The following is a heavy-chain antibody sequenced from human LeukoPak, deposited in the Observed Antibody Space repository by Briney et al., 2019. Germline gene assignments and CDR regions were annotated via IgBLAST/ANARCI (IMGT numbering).Heavy chain of an antibody. CDR1: GFTFSSYS. CDR2: ISSSSSSYI. D-gene: IGHD3-22*01. CDR3: ARTYDSSGYYPDY. V-gene: IGHV3-21*01. Sequence: GGSLRLSCAASGFTFSSYSMNWARQAPGKGLEWVSSISSSSSSYIYYADSVKGRFTISRDNAKNSLYLQMNSLRAEDTAVYYCARTYDSSGYYPDYWGQGTLVTVSS. J-gene: IGHJ4*02.